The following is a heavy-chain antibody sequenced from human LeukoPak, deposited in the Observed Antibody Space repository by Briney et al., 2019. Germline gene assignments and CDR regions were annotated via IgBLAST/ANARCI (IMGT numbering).Heavy chain of an antibody. V-gene: IGHV3-7*03. CDR2: INPDGNKK. D-gene: IGHD2-21*01. CDR1: GLIFSGSW. Sequence: GGSLRLSCAAFGLIFSGSWVNWVRQAPGKGLEWVATINPDGNKKGVADSVRGRFTISRDDAENSLYLQMNSLRAEDTAVYYCARDFAYKKFDYWGQGTLVTVSS. CDR3: ARDFAYKKFDY. J-gene: IGHJ4*02.